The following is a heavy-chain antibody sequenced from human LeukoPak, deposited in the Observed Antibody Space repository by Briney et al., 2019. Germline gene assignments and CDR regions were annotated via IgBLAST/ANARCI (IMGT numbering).Heavy chain of an antibody. Sequence: GGSLRLSCAASGFTFSNYAMSWVRQAPGKGLEWVSTINDSGGSTYYADSVKGRFTISRDNSKNTLYLQMNSLRAEDTAVNYCAKAYTYYYGSGSYYGHYYDMDVWGQGTTVTVSS. D-gene: IGHD3-10*01. J-gene: IGHJ6*02. CDR2: INDSGGST. CDR1: GFTFSNYA. V-gene: IGHV3-23*01. CDR3: AKAYTYYYGSGSYYGHYYDMDV.